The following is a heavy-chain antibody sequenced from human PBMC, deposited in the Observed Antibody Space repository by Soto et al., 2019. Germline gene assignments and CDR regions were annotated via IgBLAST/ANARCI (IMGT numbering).Heavy chain of an antibody. V-gene: IGHV3-15*01. CDR3: AADRYCSSNTCPGVFDI. CDR1: GFAFSHVW. CDR2: IKRKIDGETT. Sequence: EVQLLESGGNLAEPGGSLRLSCAASGFAFSHVWMTWVRQAPWRGLEWVGRIKRKIDGETTNYAAPVKGRFTISRDDSKNTLYLQMNSLKIDDSAVYYCAADRYCSSNTCPGVFDIWGQGTTV. D-gene: IGHD2-2*01. J-gene: IGHJ3*02.